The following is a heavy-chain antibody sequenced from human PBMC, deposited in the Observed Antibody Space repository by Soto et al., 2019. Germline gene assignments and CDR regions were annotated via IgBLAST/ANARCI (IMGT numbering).Heavy chain of an antibody. CDR3: AREVTVASYSFDL. D-gene: IGHD5-12*01. CDR2: IIPIFNSA. J-gene: IGHJ4*02. CDR1: GGTLNNYA. V-gene: IGHV1-69*13. Sequence: SVKVSCKASGGTLNNYALSWVRQAPGQGLEWMGGIIPIFNSANYAQKFQGRVTITADDSTSTAYMELRSLRPDDTAVYYCAREVTVASYSFDLWGQGTLVTVSS.